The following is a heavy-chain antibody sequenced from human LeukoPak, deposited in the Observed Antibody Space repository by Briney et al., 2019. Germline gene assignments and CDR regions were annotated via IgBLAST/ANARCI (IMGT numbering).Heavy chain of an antibody. D-gene: IGHD4-23*01. J-gene: IGHJ4*02. Sequence: PGGSLRLSCAASGFSFNDYDMHWVRQGKGKGLDWVSYIRGVMGTIHYADSVRGRFTISRDNVKKSLYLYMNNLRAEDTAVYYCVGFGAYGGLWGQGTGDTVSP. CDR1: GFSFNDYD. CDR3: VGFGAYGGL. V-gene: IGHV3-48*01. CDR2: IRGVMGTI.